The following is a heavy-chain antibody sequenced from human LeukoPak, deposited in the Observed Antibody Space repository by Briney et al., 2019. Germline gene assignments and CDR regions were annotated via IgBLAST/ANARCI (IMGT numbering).Heavy chain of an antibody. J-gene: IGHJ4*02. CDR2: IYPGDSDT. CDR3: ARHGAPSYSSSWFGY. CDR1: GYSFTSYW. Sequence: GESLKISCKGSGYSFTSYWIGWVRQMPGKGLEWMGFIYPGDSDTRYSPSFQGQVTISADKSISTAYLQWSSLKASDTAMYYCARHGAPSYSSSWFGYWGQGTLVTVSS. V-gene: IGHV5-51*01. D-gene: IGHD6-13*01.